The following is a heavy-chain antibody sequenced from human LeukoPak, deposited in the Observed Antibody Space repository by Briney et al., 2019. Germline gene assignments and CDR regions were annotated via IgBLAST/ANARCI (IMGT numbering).Heavy chain of an antibody. Sequence: ASVKVSCKASGYTFTSYYMHWVRQAPGQGLEWMGIINPGGGSTSYAQKFQGRVTMTRDTSSSTVYMELSSLRSEDTAVYYCARDVGSAYCGGDCSINWFDPWGQGTLVTVSS. CDR2: INPGGGST. CDR3: ARDVGSAYCGGDCSINWFDP. J-gene: IGHJ5*02. D-gene: IGHD2-21*02. V-gene: IGHV1-46*01. CDR1: GYTFTSYY.